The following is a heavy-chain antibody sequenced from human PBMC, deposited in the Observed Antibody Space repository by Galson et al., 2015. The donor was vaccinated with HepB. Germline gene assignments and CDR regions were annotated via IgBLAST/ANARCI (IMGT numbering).Heavy chain of an antibody. V-gene: IGHV3-15*01. Sequence: SLRLSCAASGFTFSNAWMSWVRQAPGKGLEWVGRIKSKTDGGTTDYAAPVKGRFTISRDDSKNTLYLQMNSLKTEDTAVYYCTTDRVKYQLLSYYYGMDVWGQGTTVTVSS. D-gene: IGHD2-2*01. CDR1: GFTFSNAW. CDR2: IKSKTDGGTT. CDR3: TTDRVKYQLLSYYYGMDV. J-gene: IGHJ6*02.